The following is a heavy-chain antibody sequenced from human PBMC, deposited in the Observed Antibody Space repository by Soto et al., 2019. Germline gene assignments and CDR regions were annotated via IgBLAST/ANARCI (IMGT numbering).Heavy chain of an antibody. V-gene: IGHV4-38-2*02. CDR2: IHQSGNT. J-gene: IGHJ4*02. Sequence: TXSLTYACSVYSIRSGYYWGWILQTPGMGLEWIGSIHQSGNTYYNPSLKSRVTISVDTSKNQFSLKLNSVTAADTAVYFCARDVQYFDSSGFHWEAPFDFWGQGTQVTVS. D-gene: IGHD3-22*01. CDR1: VYSIRSGYY. CDR3: ARDVQYFDSSGFHWEAPFDF.